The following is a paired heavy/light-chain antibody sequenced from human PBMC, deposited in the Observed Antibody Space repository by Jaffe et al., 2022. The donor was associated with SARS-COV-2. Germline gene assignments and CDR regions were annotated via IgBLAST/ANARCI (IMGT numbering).Light chain of an antibody. CDR2: DDS. Sequence: SYVLTQPPSVSVAPGQAARISCGGNNIGSKSVHWYQQKPGQAPVLVVYDDSDRPSGIPERFSGSNSGNTATLTISRVEAGDEADYFCQVWDSSSDHVYVFGTGTKVTVL. V-gene: IGLV3-21*02. J-gene: IGLJ1*01. CDR3: QVWDSSSDHVYV. CDR1: NIGSKS.
Heavy chain of an antibody. Sequence: QVQLQQWGAGLLKPSETLSLTCAVYGGSFSGYYWSWIRQPPGKGLEWIGEVNHSGGTNYNPSLKSRVTISVDTSENHFSLKVSFVTAADTAVYYCARGPPHSNGWKRLFDYWGQGTLVTVSS. CDR3: ARGPPHSNGWKRLFDY. V-gene: IGHV4-34*01. CDR2: VNHSGGT. D-gene: IGHD6-19*01. J-gene: IGHJ4*02. CDR1: GGSFSGYY.